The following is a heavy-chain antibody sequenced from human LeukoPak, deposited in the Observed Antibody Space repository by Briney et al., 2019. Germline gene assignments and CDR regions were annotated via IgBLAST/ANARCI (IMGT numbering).Heavy chain of an antibody. D-gene: IGHD3-22*01. CDR3: AHRRKTYYYDSSGYGDAFDI. CDR2: IYWDDDK. CDR1: GFSLSTSGVG. Sequence: SGPTLVKPTQTLTLTCTFSGFSLSTSGVGVGWIRQPPGKALEWLALIYWDDDKRYSPSLKSRLTITKDTSKNQVVLTMTNMDPVDTATYYCAHRRKTYYYDSSGYGDAFDIWGQGTMVTVSS. V-gene: IGHV2-5*02. J-gene: IGHJ3*02.